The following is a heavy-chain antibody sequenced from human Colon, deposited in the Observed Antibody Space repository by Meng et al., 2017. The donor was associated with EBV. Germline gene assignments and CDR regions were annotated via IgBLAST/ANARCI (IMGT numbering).Heavy chain of an antibody. Sequence: LQLQESGSGLVKPSQTLSLTCVVSGGSISSGVYSWTWIWQPPGKGLEWIGHIFHSGSTYSNPSLKSRVTISVDRSKNQFSLRLSSVTAADTAVYYCAREAQQSGYFDPWGPGTLVTVSS. D-gene: IGHD6-13*01. CDR1: GGSISSGVYS. J-gene: IGHJ4*02. CDR2: IFHSGST. V-gene: IGHV4-30-2*01. CDR3: AREAQQSGYFDP.